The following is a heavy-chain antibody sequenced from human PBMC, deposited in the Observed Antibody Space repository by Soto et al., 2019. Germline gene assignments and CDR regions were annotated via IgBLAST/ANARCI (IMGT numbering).Heavy chain of an antibody. CDR2: IIPILGIA. J-gene: IGHJ4*02. V-gene: IGHV1-69*02. CDR1: GGTFSSYT. Sequence: QVQLVQSGAEVKKPGSSVKVSCKASGGTFSSYTINWVRQAPGQGLEWVGRIIPILGIAKNAQKXQXXXTXXADESTSKAYMERSSLRSEDTAVYYSAADYGANSAWGQGPLVTVAS. D-gene: IGHD4-17*01. CDR3: AADYGANSA.